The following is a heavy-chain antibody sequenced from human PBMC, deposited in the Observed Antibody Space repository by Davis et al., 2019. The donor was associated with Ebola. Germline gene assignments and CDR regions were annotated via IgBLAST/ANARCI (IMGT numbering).Heavy chain of an antibody. CDR1: GGSFSSYY. V-gene: IGHV4-39*01. CDR3: ARQWELLNY. CDR2: IYYSGST. Sequence: SETLSLTCAVYGGSFSSYYWGWIRQPPGKGLEWIGSIYYSGSTYYNPSLKSRVTISVDTSKNQFSLKLSSVTAADTAVYYCARQWELLNYWGQGTLVTVSS. J-gene: IGHJ4*02. D-gene: IGHD1-26*01.